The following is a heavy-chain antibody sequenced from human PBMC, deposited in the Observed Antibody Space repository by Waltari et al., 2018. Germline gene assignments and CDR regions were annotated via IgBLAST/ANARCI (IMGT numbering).Heavy chain of an antibody. V-gene: IGHV1-2*06. CDR1: GYIFINYF. CDR2: INCRNGGT. Sequence: QVNLVQSGADVRKPGASVTVSCKASGYIFINYFIHWVRQAPGQGLEWIGRINCRNGGTDYAQKSQGRVTLTRDTSTSTAYMELSGLTLDDTAIYYCTVIAGDFDIWGPGTMVTASS. D-gene: IGHD2-21*01. CDR3: TVIAGDFDI. J-gene: IGHJ3*02.